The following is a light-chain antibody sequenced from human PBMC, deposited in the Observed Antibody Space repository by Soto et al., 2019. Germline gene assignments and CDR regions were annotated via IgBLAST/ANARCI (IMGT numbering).Light chain of an antibody. CDR1: ASDAGAYDY. J-gene: IGLJ1*01. CDR3: SSSTSSSTLV. CDR2: EVR. Sequence: QSALTQPASVSGSPGQSITISCTGTASDAGAYDYVSWYQHHPGKPPKLLIFEVRDRPSGVSNRFSGSKSGNTASLTISGLQPEDEADYFCSSSTSSSTLVFGTVTQLTVL. V-gene: IGLV2-14*01.